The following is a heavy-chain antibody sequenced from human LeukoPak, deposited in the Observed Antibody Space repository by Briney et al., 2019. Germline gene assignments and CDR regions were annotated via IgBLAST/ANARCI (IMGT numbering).Heavy chain of an antibody. CDR3: AKRGGTGDFDY. CDR1: GFTFSSFP. Sequence: GGSLRLSCAASGFTFSSFPMSWVRQAPGKGLEWVSVISGSGGSTYYADSVKGRFTNSRDNPKNTLFLQMNSLRAEDTAVYYCAKRGGTGDFDYWGQGTLVTVSS. D-gene: IGHD1-1*01. J-gene: IGHJ4*02. CDR2: ISGSGGST. V-gene: IGHV3-23*01.